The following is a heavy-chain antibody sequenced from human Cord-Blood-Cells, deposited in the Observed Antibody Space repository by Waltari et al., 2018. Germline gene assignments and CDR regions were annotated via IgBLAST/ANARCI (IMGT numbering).Heavy chain of an antibody. CDR2: INSDGSST. CDR1: GFTSSSYW. D-gene: IGHD7-27*01. CDR3: ARDLAGDKGDAFDI. V-gene: IGHV3-74*01. J-gene: IGHJ3*02. Sequence: EVQLVESGGGLVQPGGSLRLSCAASGFTSSSYWLHWVRQAPGKGLVWVSRINSDGSSTSYADSVKGRFTISRDNAKNTLYLQMNSLRAEDTAVYYCARDLAGDKGDAFDIWGQGTMVTVSS.